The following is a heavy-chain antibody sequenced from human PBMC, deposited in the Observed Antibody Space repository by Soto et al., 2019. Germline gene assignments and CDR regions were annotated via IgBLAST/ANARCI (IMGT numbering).Heavy chain of an antibody. V-gene: IGHV5-51*01. CDR3: ARPLYPGYCTHGVCYSYDY. J-gene: IGHJ4*02. CDR2: IFPADSEI. Sequence: GESLNISCQSFGYTFTAYWIAWVRQMPGKGLEWMGIIFPADSEIRYSPSFRGHVTISADKSISTAYLQWSSLEASDTAMYYCARPLYPGYCTHGVCYSYDYWGQGTPVTVSS. D-gene: IGHD2-8*01. CDR1: GYTFTAYW.